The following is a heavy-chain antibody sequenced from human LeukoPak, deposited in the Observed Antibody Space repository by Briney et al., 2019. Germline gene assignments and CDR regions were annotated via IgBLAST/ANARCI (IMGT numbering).Heavy chain of an antibody. CDR2: IWYDGSNK. CDR3: ARDMVSSGWNLFDY. CDR1: GLTFSSYG. V-gene: IGHV3-33*01. D-gene: IGHD6-19*01. Sequence: GRSLRLSCAASGLTFSSYGMHWVRQAPGKGLEWVAVIWYDGSNKYYADSVKGRFTISRDNSKNTLYLQMNSLRAEDTAVYYCARDMVSSGWNLFDYWGQGTLVTVSS. J-gene: IGHJ4*02.